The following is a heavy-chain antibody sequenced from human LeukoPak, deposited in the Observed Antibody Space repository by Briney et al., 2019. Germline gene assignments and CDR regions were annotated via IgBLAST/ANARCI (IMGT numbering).Heavy chain of an antibody. J-gene: IGHJ3*02. CDR2: ISYDGSNK. D-gene: IGHD4-17*01. V-gene: IGHV3-30*18. Sequence: PGGSLRLSCAAPGFTFRTHGMQWVRQAPGKGLEWVAVISYDGSNKYYADSVKGRFTISRDNSKNTLYLQMNSLRAEDTAVYYCAKADYGDYAFGAFDIWGQGTMVTVSS. CDR3: AKADYGDYAFGAFDI. CDR1: GFTFRTHG.